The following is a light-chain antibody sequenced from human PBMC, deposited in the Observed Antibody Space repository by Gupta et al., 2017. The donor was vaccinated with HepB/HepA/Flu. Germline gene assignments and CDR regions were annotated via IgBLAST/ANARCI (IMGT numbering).Light chain of an antibody. V-gene: IGLV1-44*01. Sequence: QSVLTQPPSASGIPGQRVTISCSGSSSNIGTNTVNWYQQLPGTAPKLLIYSVNQRPSGVPDRFSGSKSGTSASLAISGLQSEDESDYYCAAWDDSLNGWVFGGGTKLTVL. CDR1: SSNIGTNT. CDR2: SVN. J-gene: IGLJ3*02. CDR3: AAWDDSLNGWV.